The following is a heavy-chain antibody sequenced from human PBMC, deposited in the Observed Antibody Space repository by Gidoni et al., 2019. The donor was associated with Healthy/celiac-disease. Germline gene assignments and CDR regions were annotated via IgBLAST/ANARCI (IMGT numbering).Heavy chain of an antibody. CDR2: IIPIFGTA. J-gene: IGHJ3*02. Sequence: QVQLVQSGAEVKKPGSSVKVSCKASGGTFSSYAISWVRQAPGQGLEWMGVIIPIFGTANYAQKFQGRVTITADESTSTAYMELSSLRSEDTAVYYCAESGYSYGYERLGAFDIWGQGTMVTVSS. V-gene: IGHV1-69*01. CDR3: AESGYSYGYERLGAFDI. CDR1: GGTFSSYA. D-gene: IGHD5-18*01.